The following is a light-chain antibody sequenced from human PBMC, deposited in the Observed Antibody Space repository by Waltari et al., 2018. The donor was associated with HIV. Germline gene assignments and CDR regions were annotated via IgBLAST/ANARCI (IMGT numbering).Light chain of an antibody. J-gene: IGKJ2*01. CDR2: DAS. V-gene: IGKV3-11*01. CDR3: QQRSNWPPKYT. CDR1: QTVSSY. Sequence: EIVLTQSPATLSLSPGERATLSCRASQTVSSYLAWYQQTPGQAPRLLIYDASNRATGIPARFSGSGSGADFTLTISSLEPEDSAVYYCQQRSNWPPKYTFGQGTKLEIK.